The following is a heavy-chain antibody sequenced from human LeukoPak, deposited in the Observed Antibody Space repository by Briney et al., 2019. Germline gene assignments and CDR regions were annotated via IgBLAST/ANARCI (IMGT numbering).Heavy chain of an antibody. J-gene: IGHJ4*02. CDR3: ASLLSYDSSAYYPFDY. D-gene: IGHD3-22*01. Sequence: SETLSLTCTVSGGSISSSSYYWGWIRQPPGKGLEWLGTIYYTGSTYYNPSLKSQFTISVDTSKNHFPLKLSSVTAAETAVYYCASLLSYDSSAYYPFDYWGQGTLVTVSS. V-gene: IGHV4-39*02. CDR1: GGSISSSSYY. CDR2: IYYTGST.